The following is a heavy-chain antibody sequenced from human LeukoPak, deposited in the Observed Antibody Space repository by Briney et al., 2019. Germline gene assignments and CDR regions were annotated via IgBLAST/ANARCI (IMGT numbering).Heavy chain of an antibody. V-gene: IGHV3-23*01. CDR2: ISGSGGST. CDR3: AKPPITGEGIYYFDY. D-gene: IGHD7-27*01. J-gene: IGHJ4*02. CDR1: GFTFSSCA. Sequence: GGSLRLSCAASGFTFSSCAMSWVRQAPGKGLEWVSAISGSGGSTYYADSVKGRFTISRDNSKNTLYLQMNSLRAEDTAVYYCAKPPITGEGIYYFDYWGQGTLVTVSS.